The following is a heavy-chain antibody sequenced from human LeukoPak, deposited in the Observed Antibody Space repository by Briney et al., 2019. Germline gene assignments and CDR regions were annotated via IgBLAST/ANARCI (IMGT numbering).Heavy chain of an antibody. CDR1: GFTFSSDA. D-gene: IGHD6-19*01. CDR2: ISYDGSNK. J-gene: IGHJ4*02. Sequence: GGSLRLSCAASGFTFSSDAMHWVRQAPGKGLEWVAVISYDGSNKYYADSVKGRFTISRDNSKNTLYLQMNSLRAEDTAVYYCARDRDSSGWYAGWGQGTLVTVSS. CDR3: ARDRDSSGWYAG. V-gene: IGHV3-30*04.